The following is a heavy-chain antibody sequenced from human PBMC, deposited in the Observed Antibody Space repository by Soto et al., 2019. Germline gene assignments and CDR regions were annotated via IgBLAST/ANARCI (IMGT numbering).Heavy chain of an antibody. D-gene: IGHD3-10*01. CDR3: AKFSMVRGYNWFDP. J-gene: IGHJ5*02. CDR2: INSDGSST. Sequence: GVPLRLSCAASGFTFTSYRMHWVRQAPGKGLVWVSRINSDGSSTSYADAEQGRFTISRDNAKNTLYLQMNSLRAEDTAVYYCAKFSMVRGYNWFDPWGQGSLVNVSA. CDR1: GFTFTSYR. V-gene: IGHV3-74*01.